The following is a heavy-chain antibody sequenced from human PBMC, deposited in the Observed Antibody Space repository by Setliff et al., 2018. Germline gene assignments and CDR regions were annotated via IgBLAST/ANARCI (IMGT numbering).Heavy chain of an antibody. D-gene: IGHD3-10*01. CDR1: GASISTTYYY. CDR2: IYQNGIA. V-gene: IGHV4-39*07. Sequence: SETLSLTCSVSGASISTTYYYWDWIRQSPEKGLEWIGTIYQNGIAYYNPSVKSRVTISVDKSKSQFSLSLRSVTAADTAVYYCATDGPVLNGDYISWGQGTLVTVSS. CDR3: ATDGPVLNGDYIS. J-gene: IGHJ5*02.